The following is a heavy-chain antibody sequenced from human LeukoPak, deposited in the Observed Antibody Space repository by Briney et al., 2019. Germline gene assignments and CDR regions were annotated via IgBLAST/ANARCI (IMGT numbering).Heavy chain of an antibody. V-gene: IGHV4-30-4*08. CDR2: IYYSGST. CDR1: GGSISSGDYY. Sequence: PSETLSLTCTVSGGSISSGDYYWSWIRQPPGKGLEWIGYIYYSGSTYYNPSLKSRVTISVDTSKNQFSLKLSSVTAADRAVYYCARLLYYYESSGLDYWGQGTLVTVSS. D-gene: IGHD3-22*01. CDR3: ARLLYYYESSGLDY. J-gene: IGHJ4*02.